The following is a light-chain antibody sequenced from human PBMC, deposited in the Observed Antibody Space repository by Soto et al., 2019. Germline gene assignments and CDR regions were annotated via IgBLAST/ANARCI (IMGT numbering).Light chain of an antibody. J-gene: IGLJ1*01. V-gene: IGLV2-14*01. CDR1: SADVGGYDF. Sequence: QSALAQPASVSGSPGQSITISCTGTSADVGGYDFVSWYQQHPGKPPQHIIYEVSYRPSGVSSRFSASKSGNKASLTISGLHVEDEATYSCGSYSSGTTLEVFGSGTKVTVL. CDR2: EVS. CDR3: GSYSSGTTLEV.